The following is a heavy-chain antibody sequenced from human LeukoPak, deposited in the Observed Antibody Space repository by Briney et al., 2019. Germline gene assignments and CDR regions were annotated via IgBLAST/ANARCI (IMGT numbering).Heavy chain of an antibody. CDR2: IWDDGSNR. CDR3: AKSPISGRIWFGELLDY. J-gene: IGHJ4*02. CDR1: GFTFSYFG. D-gene: IGHD3-10*01. Sequence: PGGSLRLSCAASGFTFSYFGMHWVRQAPGKGLEWVAVIWDDGSNRYYADSVKGRFTISRDNSQYTLYLQMNSLRAEDTAVYYCAKSPISGRIWFGELLDYWGQGTLVTVSS. V-gene: IGHV3-33*06.